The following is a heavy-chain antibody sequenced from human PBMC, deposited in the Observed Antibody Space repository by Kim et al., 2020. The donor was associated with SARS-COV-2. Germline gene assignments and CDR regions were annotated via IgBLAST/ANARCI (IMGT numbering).Heavy chain of an antibody. CDR2: IIPIFGTA. Sequence: SVKVSCKASGGTFSSYAISWVRQAPGQGLEWMGGIIPIFGTANYAQKFQGRVTITADESTSTAYMELSSLRSEDTAVYYCARGRLHGGPDSNWFDPWGQGTLVTVSS. J-gene: IGHJ5*02. CDR1: GGTFSSYA. V-gene: IGHV1-69*13. CDR3: ARGRLHGGPDSNWFDP.